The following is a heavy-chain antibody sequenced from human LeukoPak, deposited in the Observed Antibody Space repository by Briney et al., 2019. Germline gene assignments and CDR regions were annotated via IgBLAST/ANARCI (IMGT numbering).Heavy chain of an antibody. V-gene: IGHV3-7*01. Sequence: GGSLRLSCSASGFTFSRFWMSWVRQAPGKGLEYVALIKQGGSEIFHMDSVKGRFTISRDDATNSLYLQMNSLRVEDTALNYCARDRESESDSEGDYWGQGTLVTVSS. J-gene: IGHJ4*02. CDR2: IKQGGSEI. CDR3: ARDRESESDSEGDY. D-gene: IGHD4-11*01. CDR1: GFTFSRFW.